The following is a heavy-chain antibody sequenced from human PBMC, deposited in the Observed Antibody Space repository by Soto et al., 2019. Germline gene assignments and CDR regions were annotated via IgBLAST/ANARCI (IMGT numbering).Heavy chain of an antibody. Sequence: QVQLVQSGAEVKKPGASVKVSCKASGYTFTSYGISWVRQAPGQGLEWMGWISAYNGNTNYAQKRQGRVTXTAAPSXXTAYMELRSLRSDDTAVYYCASSLLVGYGLEGESDWGQGTLVTVSS. J-gene: IGHJ4*02. CDR3: ASSLLVGYGLEGESD. V-gene: IGHV1-18*01. CDR1: GYTFTSYG. D-gene: IGHD5-18*01. CDR2: ISAYNGNT.